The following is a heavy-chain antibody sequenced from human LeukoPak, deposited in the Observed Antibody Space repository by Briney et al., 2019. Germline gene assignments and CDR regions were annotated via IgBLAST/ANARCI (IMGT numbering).Heavy chain of an antibody. CDR3: ARHVPKTYYYDSSGFFFDY. CDR2: ISAYNGNT. V-gene: IGHV1-18*01. CDR1: GYTFTSYG. Sequence: GASVKVSCKASGYTFTSYGISWVRQAPGQGLEWMGWISAYNGNTNYAQKLQGRVTMTTDTSTSTAYMELTSLRSDDTAVYYCARHVPKTYYYDSSGFFFDYWGQGTLVTVSS. J-gene: IGHJ4*02. D-gene: IGHD3-22*01.